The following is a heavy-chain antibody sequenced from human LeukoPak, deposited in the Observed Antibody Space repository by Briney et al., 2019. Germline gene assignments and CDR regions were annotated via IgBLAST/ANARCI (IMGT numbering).Heavy chain of an antibody. D-gene: IGHD2-2*02. CDR2: ISFDGTTK. Sequence: GGSLRLSCAASGFTVSTSVMHWVRQAPGKGLDWAAIISFDGTTKYYADSVKGRFTISRDNSKNTLFLQMDSLRAEDTAVYYCARTRYCSSTSCYKPYYGMDVWGQGTTVTVSS. CDR1: GFTVSTSV. CDR3: ARTRYCSSTSCYKPYYGMDV. V-gene: IGHV3-30*03. J-gene: IGHJ6*02.